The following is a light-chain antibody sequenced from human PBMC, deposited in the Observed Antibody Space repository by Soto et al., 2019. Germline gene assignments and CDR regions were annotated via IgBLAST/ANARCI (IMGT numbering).Light chain of an antibody. CDR3: SSFTASSARVV. Sequence: QSVLTQPASVSDSPGQSITISCTGTSNDVGGYNYVSWYQQHPDKAPKLLIYEVTNRPSGVSDRFSGSKSGNTASLTIAGLQAEDEADYYCSSFTASSARVVFGGGTKVTVL. V-gene: IGLV2-14*01. CDR1: SNDVGGYNY. J-gene: IGLJ2*01. CDR2: EVT.